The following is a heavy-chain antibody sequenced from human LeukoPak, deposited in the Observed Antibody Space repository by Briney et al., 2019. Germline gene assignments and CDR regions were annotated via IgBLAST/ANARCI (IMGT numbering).Heavy chain of an antibody. Sequence: GSLRLSCAASGFTFSTFALHWVRQPPGKGLEWIGSIYYSGSTNYNPSLKSRVTISVDTSKNQFSLKLSSVTAADTAVYYCARGSSSLFYWGQGTLVTVSS. V-gene: IGHV4-39*07. CDR1: GFTFSTFALH. CDR2: IYYSGST. CDR3: ARGSSSLFY. J-gene: IGHJ4*02. D-gene: IGHD6-13*01.